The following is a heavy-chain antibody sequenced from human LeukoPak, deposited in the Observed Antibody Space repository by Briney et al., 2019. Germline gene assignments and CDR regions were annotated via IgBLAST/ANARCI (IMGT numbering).Heavy chain of an antibody. V-gene: IGHV4-59*08. Sequence: SETLSLTCTVSGGSTSGYYLSWIRQSPGKGLEWIGYIYYSGSTNYNPSLKSRVAMSVDMSKNQFSLKVTSVTAADTAVYYCAKRGGGYGGNWFASWDQGILVPVSS. CDR2: IYYSGST. CDR3: AKRGGGYGGNWFAS. D-gene: IGHD6-25*01. CDR1: GGSTSGYY. J-gene: IGHJ5*01.